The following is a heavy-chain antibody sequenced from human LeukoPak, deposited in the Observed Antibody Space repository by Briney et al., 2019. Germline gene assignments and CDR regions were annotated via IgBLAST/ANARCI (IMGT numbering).Heavy chain of an antibody. CDR2: ISAYNGNT. J-gene: IGHJ4*02. D-gene: IGHD4-17*01. CDR3: ARGSYGDYVEGDFDY. Sequence: ASVKVSCKASGYTFTSYGISWVRQAPGQGLEWIGWISAYNGNTNYAQKLQGRVTMTTDTSTSTAYMELRSLRSDDTAVYYCARGSYGDYVEGDFDYWGQGTLVTVSS. CDR1: GYTFTSYG. V-gene: IGHV1-18*01.